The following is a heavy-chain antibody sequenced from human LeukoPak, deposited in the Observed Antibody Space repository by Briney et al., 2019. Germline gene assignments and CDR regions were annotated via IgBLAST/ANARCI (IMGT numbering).Heavy chain of an antibody. J-gene: IGHJ3*02. CDR1: GFTFSSYN. CDR3: AKRVDSVSAFDI. CDR2: ITSSSSYI. D-gene: IGHD3-9*01. V-gene: IGHV3-21*04. Sequence: GGSLRLSCAASGFTFSSYNMNWVRQAPGKGLEWVSSITSSSSYIYYADSVKGRFTISRDNAKNSLYLQMNSLRAEDTAVYYCAKRVDSVSAFDIWGQGTMVTVSS.